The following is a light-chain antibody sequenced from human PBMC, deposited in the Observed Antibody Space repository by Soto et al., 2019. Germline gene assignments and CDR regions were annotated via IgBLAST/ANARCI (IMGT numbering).Light chain of an antibody. J-gene: IGLJ1*01. CDR2: LND. V-gene: IGLV1-47*01. CDR3: KSYAGSNTYV. Sequence: QPVLTQPPSASGNPGQRLTISCSGTTSNILRNYVYWYRQLPGTAPRLLISLNDQRPSAVPDRFSGSKSGNTASLTVSGLQAADEADYFCKSYAGSNTYVFGSGTKLTVL. CDR1: TSNILRNY.